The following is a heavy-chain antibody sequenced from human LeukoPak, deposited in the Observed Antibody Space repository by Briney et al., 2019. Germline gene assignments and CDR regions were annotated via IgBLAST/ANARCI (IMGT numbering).Heavy chain of an antibody. Sequence: PSGTLSLTCAVSGGSISSSNWWSWVRQPPGKGLEWIGEIYHSGSTNYNPSLKSRVTISVDTSKNQFSLKLSSVTAADTAVYYCARGGGSSWPFDYWGQGTLVTVSS. CDR1: GGSISSSNW. CDR2: IYHSGST. J-gene: IGHJ4*02. V-gene: IGHV4-4*02. D-gene: IGHD6-13*01. CDR3: ARGGGSSWPFDY.